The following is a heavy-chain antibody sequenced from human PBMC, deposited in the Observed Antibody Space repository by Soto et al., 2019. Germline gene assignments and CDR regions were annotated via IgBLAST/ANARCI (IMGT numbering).Heavy chain of an antibody. D-gene: IGHD3-10*01. CDR3: AQYYYGSGSYFDH. CDR1: GASISSNY. CDR2: IYHSGT. V-gene: IGHV4-59*01. J-gene: IGHJ4*02. Sequence: QVQLQESGPGLVKSSETLSLTCTVSGASISSNYWSWIRQTPGKGLEWIGYIYHSGTNYNPSLKSRAFISMDTSKNQFSLKRSSVTTAATAVYFCAQYYYGSGSYFDHWGQGTLVTVSS.